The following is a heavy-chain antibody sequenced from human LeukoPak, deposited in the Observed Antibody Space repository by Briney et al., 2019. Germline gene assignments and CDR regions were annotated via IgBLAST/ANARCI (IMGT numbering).Heavy chain of an antibody. CDR2: IIPIFGTA. V-gene: IGHV1-69*06. D-gene: IGHD5-18*01. CDR1: GGTFSSYA. J-gene: IGHJ4*02. CDR3: ARGGYSYGPSPFDY. Sequence: ASVKVSCRASGGTFSSYAISWVRQAPGQGLEWMGGIIPIFGTANYAQKFQGRVTITADKSTSTAYMELSSLRSEDTAVYYCARGGYSYGPSPFDYWGRGTLVTVSS.